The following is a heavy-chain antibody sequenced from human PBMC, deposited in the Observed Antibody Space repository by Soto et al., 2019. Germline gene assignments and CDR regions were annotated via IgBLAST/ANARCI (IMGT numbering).Heavy chain of an antibody. CDR1: GYTFTGYY. CDR2: ISPNSGDA. J-gene: IGHJ4*02. V-gene: IGHV1-2*02. CDR3: AREYAAAGTTFDY. D-gene: IGHD6-13*01. Sequence: QVQLMQSGAEVKKPGASVKVSCKASGYTFTGYYMHWMRQAPGQGLEWMGRISPNSGDANYAQNFQGRVSMTSDTSISTAYMELSRLRSDDTAVYYCAREYAAAGTTFDYWGQGILVTVSS.